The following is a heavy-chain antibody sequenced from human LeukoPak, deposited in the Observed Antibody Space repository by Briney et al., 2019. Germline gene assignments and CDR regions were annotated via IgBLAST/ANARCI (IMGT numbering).Heavy chain of an antibody. CDR1: GGSFRGYY. CDR2: INNRGST. J-gene: IGHJ4*02. Sequence: SETLSLTCAVYGGSFRGYYWGWIRQPPGEVLECVGEINNRGSTNYNPSLKSRVTISVDTSKNQFSLKLSSVTAADTAVYYCARRKGHYDSYYFAYWGQGTLVTVSS. D-gene: IGHD5-12*01. CDR3: ARRKGHYDSYYFAY. V-gene: IGHV4-34*01.